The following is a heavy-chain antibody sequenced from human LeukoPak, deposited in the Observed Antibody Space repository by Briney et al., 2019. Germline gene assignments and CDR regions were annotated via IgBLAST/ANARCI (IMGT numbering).Heavy chain of an antibody. J-gene: IGHJ4*02. CDR3: AGAMVRGVIITG. CDR2: INSDGSST. CDR1: GFTFSSYW. Sequence: GGSLRLSCAASGFTFSSYWMHWVRQAPGKGLVWVSRINSDGSSTSYADSVKGRFTISRDNAKNTLYLRMNSLRAEDTAVYYCAGAMVRGVIITGWGQGTLVTVSS. D-gene: IGHD3-10*01. V-gene: IGHV3-74*01.